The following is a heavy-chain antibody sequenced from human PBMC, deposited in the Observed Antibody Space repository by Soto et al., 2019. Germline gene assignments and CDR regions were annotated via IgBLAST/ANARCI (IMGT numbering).Heavy chain of an antibody. J-gene: IGHJ4*02. CDR1: GGTFSSYT. Sequence: SVKVSCKASGGTFSSYTISWVRQAPGQGLEWMGRIIPILGIANYAQKFQGRVTITADKSTSTAYMELSSLRSEDTAVYYCARAPRYCSGGSCSEFPFDYWGQGALVTVSS. CDR2: IIPILGIA. CDR3: ARAPRYCSGGSCSEFPFDY. V-gene: IGHV1-69*02. D-gene: IGHD2-15*01.